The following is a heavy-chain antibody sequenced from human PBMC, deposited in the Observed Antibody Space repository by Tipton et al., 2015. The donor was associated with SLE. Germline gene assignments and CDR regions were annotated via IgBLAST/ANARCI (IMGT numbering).Heavy chain of an antibody. CDR1: GFAVSINYI. J-gene: IGHJ4*02. Sequence: SLRLSCTASGFAVSINYISWVRQAPGKGLEWIGKIYHSGSTNYNPSLKSRVTISVDTSKNQFSLNLSSVTAADTAVYYCARDEYRYDTTGYHLLGHFDFWGQGTLVTVSS. V-gene: IGHV4-4*02. CDR2: IYHSGST. D-gene: IGHD3-22*01. CDR3: ARDEYRYDTTGYHLLGHFDF.